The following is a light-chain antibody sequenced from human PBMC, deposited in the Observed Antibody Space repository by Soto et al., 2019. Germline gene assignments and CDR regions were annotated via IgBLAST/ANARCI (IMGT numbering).Light chain of an antibody. CDR3: AAWDDSLSGWV. CDR1: SSNIGSNY. J-gene: IGLJ3*02. V-gene: IGLV1-47*01. CDR2: RNN. Sequence: QSVLTQPPSASGTPGQRVTISCSGSSSNIGSNYVYWYQQLPGTAPKLLIYRNNQRPSGVPDRFSGSKSGTSASLAISGLPSEDEADYYCAAWDDSLSGWVFGGGTKLTVL.